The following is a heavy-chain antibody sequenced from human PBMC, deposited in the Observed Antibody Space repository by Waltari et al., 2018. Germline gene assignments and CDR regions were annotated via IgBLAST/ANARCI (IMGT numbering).Heavy chain of an antibody. D-gene: IGHD2-15*01. CDR1: RFTVSRYW. CDR3: VRDFGGNLDS. J-gene: IGHJ4*02. V-gene: IGHV3-74*01. Sequence: EVQVVESGGGLVQPGGSLRLSCAASRFTVSRYWRHWVRQAPGKGLVWVSRINPDGNTINYADSVRGRFTISRDSARNTLYLQMNSLRADDTAVYYCVRDFGGNLDSWGQGTLVTVSS. CDR2: INPDGNTI.